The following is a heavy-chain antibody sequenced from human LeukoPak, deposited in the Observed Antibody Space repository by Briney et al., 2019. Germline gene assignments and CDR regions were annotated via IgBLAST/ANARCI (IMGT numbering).Heavy chain of an antibody. V-gene: IGHV1-69*06. Sequence: ASVKVSCKASGYTFTGYYMHWVRQAPGQGLEWMGGIIPIFGAASYAQKFQDRVTITADTSTTTAYMELSSLRSEDTAVYFCARASNNYYYDSSGYYLLKDWGQGTLVTVSS. D-gene: IGHD3-22*01. J-gene: IGHJ4*02. CDR3: ARASNNYYYDSSGYYLLKD. CDR2: IIPIFGAA. CDR1: GYTFTGYY.